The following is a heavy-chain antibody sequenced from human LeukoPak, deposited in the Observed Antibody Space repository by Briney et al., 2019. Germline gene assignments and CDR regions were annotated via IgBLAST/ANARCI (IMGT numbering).Heavy chain of an antibody. J-gene: IGHJ4*01. CDR3: ASATTHSIDD. CDR2: MYYSGSA. CDR1: GGSVSSSFYS. D-gene: IGHD5-12*01. V-gene: IGHV4-39*01. Sequence: SETLSLTCNVSGGSVSSSFYSWGWIRQPPGKGLEWIGSMYYSGSAHYNLSLKSRVTMSVDTSKNQFSLKLSSVTAADTAIYFCASATTHSIDDWGQGTLVTVSS.